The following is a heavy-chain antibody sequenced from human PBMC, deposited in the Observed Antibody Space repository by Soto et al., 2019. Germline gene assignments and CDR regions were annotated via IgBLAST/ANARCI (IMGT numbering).Heavy chain of an antibody. Sequence: PGGSLRLACTASGFSFGDYAMSWFRQAPGKGLEWVGFIRSRAYGGTTEYAASVKGRFSISRDDSRSIAYLQMNSLKTEDTAVYYCSRETYHYDSNAYHGVYEPIDYWGQGT. CDR2: IRSRAYGGTT. CDR1: GFSFGDYA. CDR3: SRETYHYDSNAYHGVYEPIDY. V-gene: IGHV3-49*03. J-gene: IGHJ4*02. D-gene: IGHD3-22*01.